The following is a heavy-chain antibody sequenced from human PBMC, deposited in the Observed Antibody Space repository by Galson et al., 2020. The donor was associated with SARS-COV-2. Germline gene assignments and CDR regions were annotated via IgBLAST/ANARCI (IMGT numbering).Heavy chain of an antibody. D-gene: IGHD1-7*01. CDR2: INPNSGAT. CDR1: GYTFTDNY. J-gene: IGHJ4*02. Sequence: ASVKVSCKASGYTFTDNYAHWVRQAPGQGLDWMGWINPNSGATRYAQKFQGRVTMTRETSISTAYMELTRLTSDDSAVYYCARDLGIARYSGTVDYWGQGTLVTVSS. V-gene: IGHV1-2*02. CDR3: ARDLGIARYSGTVDY.